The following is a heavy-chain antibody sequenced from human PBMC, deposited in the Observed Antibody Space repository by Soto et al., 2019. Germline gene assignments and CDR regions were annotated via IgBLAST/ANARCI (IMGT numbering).Heavy chain of an antibody. CDR3: TLEYCSRISCYTDY. J-gene: IGHJ4*02. V-gene: IGHV1-69*02. D-gene: IGHD2-2*02. CDR2: IIPILGIA. CDR1: GGTFSSYT. Sequence: QVQLVQSGAEVKKPGSSVKVSCKASGGTFSSYTISWVRQAPGQGLEWMGRIIPILGIANYAQKFQGRVTITEYECSSSANMELSSLRSEDTIVYYCTLEYCSRISCYTDYWGQGTLVTVSS.